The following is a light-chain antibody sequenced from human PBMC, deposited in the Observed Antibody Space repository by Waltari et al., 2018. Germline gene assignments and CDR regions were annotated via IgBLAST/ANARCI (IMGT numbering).Light chain of an antibody. J-gene: IGKJ1*01. V-gene: IGKV3-11*01. CDR3: QQRDNWPGT. CDR2: DAS. CDR1: QSVIRY. Sequence: EIVLTQSPDTLSSSPGERASLSCRASQSVIRYLAWYPQKPGQAPRLLIYDASKRATGIPARFSGSASGTDFTLTISSLEPEDSAVYYCQQRDNWPGTFGQGTRVEIK.